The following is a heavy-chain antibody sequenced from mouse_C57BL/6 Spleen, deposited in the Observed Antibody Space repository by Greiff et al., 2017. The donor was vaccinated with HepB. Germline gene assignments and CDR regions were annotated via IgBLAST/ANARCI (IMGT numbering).Heavy chain of an antibody. Sequence: VQLQQPGAELVKPGASVKLSCKASGYTFTSYWMQWVKQRPGQGLEWIGEIDPSDSYTNYNQKFKGKATLTVDTSSSTAYMQLSSLTSEDSAVYYCARVYYGNYAGFAYWGQGTLVTVSA. CDR1: GYTFTSYW. CDR2: IDPSDSYT. CDR3: ARVYYGNYAGFAY. V-gene: IGHV1-50*01. J-gene: IGHJ3*01. D-gene: IGHD2-1*01.